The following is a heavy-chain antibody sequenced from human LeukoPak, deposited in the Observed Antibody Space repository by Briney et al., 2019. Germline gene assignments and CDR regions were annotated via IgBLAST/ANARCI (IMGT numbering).Heavy chain of an antibody. CDR1: GYTFTSYG. J-gene: IGHJ4*02. CDR3: ARDISVAVDSGCFDY. Sequence: ASVKVSCKASGYTFTSYGISWVRQAPGQGLEWMGWINPNSGDTNYAQKFQGRVTMTRDTSISTAYMELSRLRSDDTAVYYCARDISVAVDSGCFDYWGQGTLVTVSS. V-gene: IGHV1-2*02. CDR2: INPNSGDT. D-gene: IGHD6-19*01.